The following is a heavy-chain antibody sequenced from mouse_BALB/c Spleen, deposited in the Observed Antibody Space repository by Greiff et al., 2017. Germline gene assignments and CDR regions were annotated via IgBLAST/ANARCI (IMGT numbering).Heavy chain of an antibody. D-gene: IGHD1-1*01. CDR2: IDPGNGDT. Sequence: EVQLVESGAELVRSGASVKLSCTASGFTIKDYYMHWVQQSPEQGLEWIGWIDPGNGDTEYAPKFQGKATMPADTSSNTAYLQLSSLTSEDTAVYYCNPVRITSFAYWGQGTLVTVSA. J-gene: IGHJ3*01. CDR1: GFTIKDYY. V-gene: IGHV14-4*02. CDR3: NPVRITSFAY.